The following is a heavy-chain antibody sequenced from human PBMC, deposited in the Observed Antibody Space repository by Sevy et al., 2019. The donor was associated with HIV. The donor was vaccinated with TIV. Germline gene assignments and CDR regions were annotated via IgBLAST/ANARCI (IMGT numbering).Heavy chain of an antibody. CDR2: IRSSSSYI. Sequence: GGSLRLSCAASGFTFSSYSMNWVRQAPGKGLEWVSSIRSSSSYIYYEDSVKGRLTISRDNAKNSLYLQMNSLRAEDTAVYYCARDSHIENYYYYYGMDVWGQGTTVTVSS. V-gene: IGHV3-21*01. CDR1: GFTFSSYS. CDR3: ARDSHIENYYYYYGMDV. J-gene: IGHJ6*02.